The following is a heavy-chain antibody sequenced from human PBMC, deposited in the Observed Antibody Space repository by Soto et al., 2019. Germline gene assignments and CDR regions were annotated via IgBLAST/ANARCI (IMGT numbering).Heavy chain of an antibody. V-gene: IGHV4-31*03. J-gene: IGHJ6*02. CDR1: GGSISSGGYY. CDR2: IYYSGST. Sequence: QVQLQESGPGLVKPSQTLSLTCTVSGGSISSGGYYWSWIRQHPGKGLEWIGYIYYSGSTYYNPSLKSRVTIPVDTSKNQFSLKLSSVTAADTAVYYCARDFGGVGTRHYYYGMDVWGQGTTVTVSS. CDR3: ARDFGGVGTRHYYYGMDV. D-gene: IGHD3-16*01.